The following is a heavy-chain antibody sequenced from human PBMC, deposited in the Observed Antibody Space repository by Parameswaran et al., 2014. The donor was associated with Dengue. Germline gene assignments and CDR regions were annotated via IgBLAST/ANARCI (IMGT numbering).Heavy chain of an antibody. V-gene: IGHV1-69*06. D-gene: IGHD3-3*01. CDR3: ARVDDFWSGYQRPRYYFDY. Sequence: WVRQAPGQGLEWMGGIIPIFGTANYAQKFQGRVTITADKSTGTAYMELSSLRSEDTAVYYCARVDDFWSGYQRPRYYFDYWGQGTLVTVSS. J-gene: IGHJ4*02. CDR2: IIPIFGTA.